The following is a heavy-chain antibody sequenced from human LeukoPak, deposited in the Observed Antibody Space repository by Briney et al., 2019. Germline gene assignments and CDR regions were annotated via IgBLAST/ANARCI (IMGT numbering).Heavy chain of an antibody. V-gene: IGHV3-9*01. CDR3: AKGPLGAMGRRWYWYFDL. CDR2: ISWNSGSI. Sequence: GRSLRLSCAASGFTFDDYAMHWVRQAPGKGLEWVSGISWNSGSIGYADSMKGRFTISRDNAKNSLYLQMNSLRAEDTALYYCAKGPLGAMGRRWYWYFDLWGRGTLVTVSS. J-gene: IGHJ2*01. CDR1: GFTFDDYA. D-gene: IGHD3-16*01.